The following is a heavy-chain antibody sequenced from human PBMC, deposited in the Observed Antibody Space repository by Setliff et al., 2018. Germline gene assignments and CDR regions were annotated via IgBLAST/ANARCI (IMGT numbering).Heavy chain of an antibody. CDR3: ARAYYGTVNGYSSYYGLDV. CDR1: GFTFSSHW. D-gene: IGHD3-9*01. J-gene: IGHJ6*02. CDR2: INNDGSST. V-gene: IGHV3-74*01. Sequence: PGGSLRLSCAAAGFTFSSHWMHWVHQAPGKRLMWVSRINNDGSSTTYEDSVKGRFTMSRDNAKNTLYLQMNSLRAEDTAVYYCARAYYGTVNGYSSYYGLDVWGQGTTVTVSS.